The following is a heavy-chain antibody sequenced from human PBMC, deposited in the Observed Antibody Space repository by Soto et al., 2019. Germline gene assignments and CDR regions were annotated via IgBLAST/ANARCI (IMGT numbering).Heavy chain of an antibody. J-gene: IGHJ6*03. D-gene: IGHD6-25*01. V-gene: IGHV3-23*01. Sequence: GESLKISCAASGFTFSSYAMSWVRQAPGKGLEWVSAISGSGGSTYYADSVKGRFTISRDNSKNTLYLQMNSLRAEDTAVYYCAKSGYPYYMDVWGKGTTVTVSS. CDR3: AKSGYPYYMDV. CDR1: GFTFSSYA. CDR2: ISGSGGST.